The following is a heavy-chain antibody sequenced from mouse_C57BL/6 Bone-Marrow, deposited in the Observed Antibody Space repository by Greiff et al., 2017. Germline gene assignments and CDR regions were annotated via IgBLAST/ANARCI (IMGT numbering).Heavy chain of an antibody. CDR3: AREDDGYYGYFDV. J-gene: IGHJ1*03. Sequence: EVKLEESGGGLVQPGGSLKLSCAASGFTFSDHYMYWVRQTPEKRLEWVAYISNGGGSTYYPDTVKGRFTISRDNAKNTLYLQMSRLKSEDTAMYYCAREDDGYYGYFDVWGTGTTVTVSS. CDR1: GFTFSDHY. V-gene: IGHV5-12*01. D-gene: IGHD2-3*01. CDR2: ISNGGGST.